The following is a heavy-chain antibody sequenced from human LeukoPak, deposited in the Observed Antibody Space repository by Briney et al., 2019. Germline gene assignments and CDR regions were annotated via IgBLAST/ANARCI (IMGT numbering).Heavy chain of an antibody. CDR2: IDPSDSYT. D-gene: IGHD2-2*01. CDR3: ASHCSSTSCYRYFDY. J-gene: IGHJ4*02. V-gene: IGHV5-10-1*01. CDR1: GYSFTSYW. Sequence: GESLRISCKGSGYSFTSYWISWVRQMPGKGLEWMGRIDPSDSYTNYSPSFQGHVTISADKSISTAYLQWSSLKAPDTAMYYCASHCSSTSCYRYFDYWGQGTLVTVSS.